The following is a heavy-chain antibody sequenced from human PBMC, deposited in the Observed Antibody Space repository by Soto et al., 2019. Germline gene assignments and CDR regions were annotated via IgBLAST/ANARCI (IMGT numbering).Heavy chain of an antibody. CDR1: GFPFTTYG. J-gene: IGHJ4*02. V-gene: IGHV3-30*03. CDR2: ISYDGSNT. D-gene: IGHD1-26*01. Sequence: ESGGGVVQPGRSLRLSCAASGFPFTTYGMHRVREGPGKGLEWVAVISYDGSNTYYADSVKGRFTISRDNSKNPLYRQMTRPRPEDPALYYWVGRQYYSDYRGQGTLVTVSS. CDR3: VGRQYYSDY.